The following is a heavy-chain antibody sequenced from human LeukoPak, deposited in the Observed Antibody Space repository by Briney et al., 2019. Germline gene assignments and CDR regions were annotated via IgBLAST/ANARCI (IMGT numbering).Heavy chain of an antibody. J-gene: IGHJ4*02. CDR1: GYTLTHSY. CDR2: INPNSGDT. CDR3: AREEQYRNYFDD. Sequence: ASVTVSCKASGYTLTHSYMHWVRQAPGKGLEWLAWINPNSGDTNYAQKFQGRVTVTSDTSISTAYMELSGLTSDDTAVYFCAREEQYRNYFDDWGQGTLVTVSS. D-gene: IGHD1/OR15-1a*01. V-gene: IGHV1-2*02.